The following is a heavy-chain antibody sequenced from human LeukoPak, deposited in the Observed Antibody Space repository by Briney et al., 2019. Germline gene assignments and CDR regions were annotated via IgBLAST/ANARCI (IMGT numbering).Heavy chain of an antibody. D-gene: IGHD3-22*01. V-gene: IGHV4-31*03. CDR1: GGSISSGGYY. Sequence: PSQTLSLTCTVSGGSISSGGYYWSWIRQHPGKGLEWIGYIYYSGSTYYNPSLKSRVSISVDRSKNQFSLQLSSVPAADTAVYYCARGRLHYYDSSGHNWFDPWGQGTLVTVSS. J-gene: IGHJ5*02. CDR2: IYYSGST. CDR3: ARGRLHYYDSSGHNWFDP.